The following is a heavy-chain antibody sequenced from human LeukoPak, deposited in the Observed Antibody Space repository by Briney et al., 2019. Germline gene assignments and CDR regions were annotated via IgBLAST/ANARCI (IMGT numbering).Heavy chain of an antibody. V-gene: IGHV1-69*05. CDR1: GYTFTSYG. Sequence: GASVKVSCKASGYTFTSYGISWVRQAPGQGLEWMGRIIPIFGTANYAQKFQGRVTITTDESTSTAYMELSSLRSEDTAVYYCARGSPHHYYDSSGYPTSYYYMDVWGKGTTVTVSS. CDR3: ARGSPHHYYDSSGYPTSYYYMDV. J-gene: IGHJ6*03. CDR2: IIPIFGTA. D-gene: IGHD3-22*01.